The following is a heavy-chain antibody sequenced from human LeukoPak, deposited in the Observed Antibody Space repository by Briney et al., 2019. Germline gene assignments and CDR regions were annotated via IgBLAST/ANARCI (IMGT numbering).Heavy chain of an antibody. Sequence: PSETLSLTCSVSGYSITSGYYWGWIRQPPGKGLEWIGNIYYSGSTYYNASLQSRVTISIDTSKNQFSLRLNSVTAADTAMYFCVKSGGYGLIDYWGQGTLVTVSS. J-gene: IGHJ4*02. CDR1: GYSITSGYY. D-gene: IGHD1-26*01. CDR2: IYYSGST. CDR3: VKSGGYGLIDY. V-gene: IGHV4-38-2*02.